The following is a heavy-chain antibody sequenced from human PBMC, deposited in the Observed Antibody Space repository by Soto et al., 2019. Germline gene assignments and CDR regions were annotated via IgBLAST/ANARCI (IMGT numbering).Heavy chain of an antibody. Sequence: QVQLVESGGGVVQPGRSLILSGAASGFTFSSYAMHWVRQAPGKGLEWVAVISSDGSNKYYADSVKGRFTISRDNFKNTLSLQMNSLSAEDTAVYYCARETGYGSNWSHFDSWGQGTLVTVSS. CDR3: ARETGYGSNWSHFDS. D-gene: IGHD6-13*01. V-gene: IGHV3-30-3*01. CDR1: GFTFSSYA. J-gene: IGHJ4*02. CDR2: ISSDGSNK.